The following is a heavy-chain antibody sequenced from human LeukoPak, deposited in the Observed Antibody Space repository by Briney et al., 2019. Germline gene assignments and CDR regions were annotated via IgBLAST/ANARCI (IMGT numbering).Heavy chain of an antibody. D-gene: IGHD4-17*01. CDR3: ASVRDYGDYPYYLDY. CDR1: GGSFSGYY. J-gene: IGHJ4*02. Sequence: SETLSLTCAVYGGSFSGYYWSWIRQPPGKGLEWIGEINHSGSTNYNPSLKSRVTISVDTSKNQFSLKLSSVTAADTAVYYCASVRDYGDYPYYLDYWGQGTLVTVSS. V-gene: IGHV4-34*01. CDR2: INHSGST.